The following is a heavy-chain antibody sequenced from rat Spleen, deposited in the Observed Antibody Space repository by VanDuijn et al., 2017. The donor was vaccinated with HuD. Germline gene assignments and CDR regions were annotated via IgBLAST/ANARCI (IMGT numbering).Heavy chain of an antibody. CDR2: ISYDGSST. CDR3: ARHNSGYGVMDA. V-gene: IGHV5-7*01. CDR1: GFTFSDYY. Sequence: EVQLVESDGGLVQPGRSLKLSCAASGFTFSDYYMAWVRQGPTKGLEWVARISYDGSSTYYRDSVKGRFTISRDNAKSTLYLQMDSLRSEDTATYYCARHNSGYGVMDAWGQGASVTVSS. D-gene: IGHD4-3*01. J-gene: IGHJ4*01.